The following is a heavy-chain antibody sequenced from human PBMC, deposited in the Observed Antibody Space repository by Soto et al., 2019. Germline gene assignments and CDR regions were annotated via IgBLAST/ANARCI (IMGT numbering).Heavy chain of an antibody. CDR2: IIPILGIA. CDR1: GGTFSSYT. D-gene: IGHD2-15*01. CDR3: ARDCSGGSCYYSYYYYYMDV. J-gene: IGHJ6*03. Sequence: SVKVSCKASGGTFSSYTISWVRQVPGQGLEWMGRIIPILGIANYAQKFQGRVTITADKSTSTAYMELSSLRSEDTAVYYCARDCSGGSCYYSYYYYYMDVWGKGTKVTVSS. V-gene: IGHV1-69*04.